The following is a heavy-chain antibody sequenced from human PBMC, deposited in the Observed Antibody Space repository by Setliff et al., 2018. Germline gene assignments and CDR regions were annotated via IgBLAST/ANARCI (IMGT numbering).Heavy chain of an antibody. CDR1: GFFMSSGYY. CDR3: ATLTMTIQICYFDL. CDR2: IYHSGST. V-gene: IGHV4-38-2*01. D-gene: IGHD3-3*01. Sequence: SETLSLTCAVSGFFMSSGYYWGWIRQTPGKGLEWIGSIYHSGSTYYNPSLTSRVTISVDTSKNQFSLQLSSVTAADTAVYYCATLTMTIQICYFDLWGRGNLVTVSS. J-gene: IGHJ2*01.